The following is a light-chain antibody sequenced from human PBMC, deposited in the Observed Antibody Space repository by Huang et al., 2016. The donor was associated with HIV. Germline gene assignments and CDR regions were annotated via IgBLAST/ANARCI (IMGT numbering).Light chain of an antibody. Sequence: EVVMTQSPVTLSVSPGERATLSCMASQSVNNKLAWFQQKPGQAPRLLIHDASIRATGIPDRVSGSGSGTEFTLTISSLQSEDFAVYYCQQYNNWPPWT. CDR1: QSVNNK. V-gene: IGKV3-15*01. CDR2: DAS. CDR3: QQYNNWPPWT. J-gene: IGKJ1*01.